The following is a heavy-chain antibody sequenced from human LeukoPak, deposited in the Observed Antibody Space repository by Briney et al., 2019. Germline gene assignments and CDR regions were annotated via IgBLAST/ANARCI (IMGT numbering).Heavy chain of an antibody. D-gene: IGHD5-12*01. CDR1: GFTFSSYS. V-gene: IGHV3-21*01. CDR2: ISSSSTYI. Sequence: PGGSLRLSCAASGFTFSSYSMNWVRQAPGKGLEWVSSISSSSTYIYYADSVKGRFTISRDNAKNSLYLQMNSLRAEDTAVYYCARDPGYDFYYYYGMDVWGQGTTVTVSS. CDR3: ARDPGYDFYYYYGMDV. J-gene: IGHJ6*02.